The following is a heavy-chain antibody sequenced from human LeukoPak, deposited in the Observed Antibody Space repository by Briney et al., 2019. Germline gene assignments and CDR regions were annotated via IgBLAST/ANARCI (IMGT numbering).Heavy chain of an antibody. V-gene: IGHV3-23*01. CDR1: GFNFSSYG. CDR3: AKDGYNLGV. J-gene: IGHJ4*02. CDR2: ISGSGGST. Sequence: PGKSLRLSCAASGFNFSSYGMHWVRQAPGKGLEWVSAISGSGGSTYYADSAKGRFTISRENSKNTLFLQMNSLRAEDTPVYYCAKDGYNLGVWGQGTLVTVSS. D-gene: IGHD5-24*01.